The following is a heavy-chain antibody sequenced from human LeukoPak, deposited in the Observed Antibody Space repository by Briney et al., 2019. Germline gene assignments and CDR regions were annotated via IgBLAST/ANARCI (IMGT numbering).Heavy chain of an antibody. CDR3: ARGPSITIMDV. CDR1: GSSFSSTW. Sequence: GGSLRLSCAASGSSFSSTWMHWVRQAPGKGLVWVSRIESDGTTTYADSVKGRFTISRDNAKNTVYLQMNSLRAEDTAVYYCARGPSITIMDVWGKGTTVTVSS. J-gene: IGHJ6*04. D-gene: IGHD3-10*01. CDR2: IESDGTT. V-gene: IGHV3-74*01.